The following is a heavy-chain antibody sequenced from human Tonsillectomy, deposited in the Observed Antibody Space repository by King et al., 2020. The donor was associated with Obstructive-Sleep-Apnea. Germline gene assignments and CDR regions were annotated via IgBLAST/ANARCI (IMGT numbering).Heavy chain of an antibody. V-gene: IGHV3-66*01. J-gene: IGHJ4*02. CDR2: IYSGGNT. CDR3: ARGVYSYGYYIDY. CDR1: GFTVSSNY. D-gene: IGHD5-18*01. Sequence: VQLVESGGGLVQPGGSLRLSCAASGFTVSSNYMSWVRQAPGKGLEWASVIYSGGNTYYADSVKGSFSISRDNSKNTLYLQMNSLRAEDTAVYYCARGVYSYGYYIDYWGQGTLVTVSS.